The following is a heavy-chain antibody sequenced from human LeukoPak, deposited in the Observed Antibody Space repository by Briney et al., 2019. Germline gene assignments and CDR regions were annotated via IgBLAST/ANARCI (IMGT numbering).Heavy chain of an antibody. J-gene: IGHJ4*02. CDR3: ARESVVGATDSFDY. D-gene: IGHD1-26*01. CDR1: GFTFSSYS. V-gene: IGHV3-21*01. CDR2: ISSSSSYI. Sequence: GGSLRLSCAASGFTFSSYSMNWVCQAPGKGLEWVSSISSSSSYIYYADSVKGRFTISRDNAKNSLYLQMNSLRAEDTAVYYCARESVVGATDSFDYWGQGTLVTVSP.